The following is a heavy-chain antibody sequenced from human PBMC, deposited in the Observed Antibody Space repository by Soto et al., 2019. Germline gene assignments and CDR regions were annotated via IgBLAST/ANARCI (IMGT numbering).Heavy chain of an antibody. CDR3: AKDVVLDDYGDYGAFDI. Sequence: EVQLLESGGGLVQPGGSLRLSCAASGFTFSSYAMSWVRQAPGKGLEWVSAISGSGGSTYYADSVKGRFTISRANSKNRLYRQMNSLRAEVTAVYYCAKDVVLDDYGDYGAFDIWGQGTMVTVSS. D-gene: IGHD4-17*01. J-gene: IGHJ3*02. CDR2: ISGSGGST. V-gene: IGHV3-23*01. CDR1: GFTFSSYA.